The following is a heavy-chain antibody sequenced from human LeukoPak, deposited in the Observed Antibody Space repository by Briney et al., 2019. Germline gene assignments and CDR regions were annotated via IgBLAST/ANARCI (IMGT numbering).Heavy chain of an antibody. CDR1: GFTFSNYW. CDR3: ARSNQADDY. J-gene: IGHJ4*02. Sequence: GGSLRPSCAASGFTFSNYWMHWVRQVPGKGLVWVSRINPGGSSTTYADSVKGRYTISRDNAKNTLYLQMNSLRAEDTAVYYCARSNQADDYWGQGTLVTVSS. CDR2: INPGGSST. D-gene: IGHD4-11*01. V-gene: IGHV3-74*01.